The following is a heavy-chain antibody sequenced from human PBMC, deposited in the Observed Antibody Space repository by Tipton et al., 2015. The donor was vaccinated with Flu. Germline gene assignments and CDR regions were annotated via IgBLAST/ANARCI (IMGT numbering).Heavy chain of an antibody. J-gene: IGHJ6*02. Sequence: SLRLSCAASGFTFSSCAMHWVRQAPGKGLEWVAVIWSDGSNEYYADSVKGRFRISRDNPKNTLFLQMNSLSVEDTAVYYCARVETEGPNFYSFYMDVWGQGTTVAAS. CDR1: GFTFSSCA. CDR3: ARVETEGPNFYSFYMDV. CDR2: IWSDGSNE. V-gene: IGHV3-33*01.